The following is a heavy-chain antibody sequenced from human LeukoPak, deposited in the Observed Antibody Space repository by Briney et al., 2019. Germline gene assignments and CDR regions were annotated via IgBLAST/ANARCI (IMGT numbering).Heavy chain of an antibody. CDR1: GGSISSYF. V-gene: IGHV4-4*07. J-gene: IGHJ2*01. D-gene: IGHD3-9*01. Sequence: SETLSLTCTVSGGSISSYFWNWIRQPAGKGLDWIGRIYTTGSTNYNPSLKSRVTMSVDTSKNQFSLKLSSVTAADTAVYDCARTSGYYDILTGYPGYFDLWGRGTLVTVSS. CDR3: ARTSGYYDILTGYPGYFDL. CDR2: IYTTGST.